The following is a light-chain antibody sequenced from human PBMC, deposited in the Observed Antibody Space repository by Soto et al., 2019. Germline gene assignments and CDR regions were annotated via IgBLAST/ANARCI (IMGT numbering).Light chain of an antibody. CDR3: QQYGSSPWT. CDR1: QSVSSSY. V-gene: IGKV3-20*01. CDR2: DAS. Sequence: EIVLTQSPGTLSLSPGERATLSCRASQSVSSSYLAWYQQKPDQAPRLLIYDASARATGIPDRIRGSGSGTDFTLTISRLEPEDFAVYYCQQYGSSPWTFGQGTRVEIK. J-gene: IGKJ1*01.